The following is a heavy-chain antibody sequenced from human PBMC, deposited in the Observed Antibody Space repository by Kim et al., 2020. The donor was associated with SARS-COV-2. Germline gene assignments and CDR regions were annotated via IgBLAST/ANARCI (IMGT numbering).Heavy chain of an antibody. CDR2: VYYSGRT. CDR3: AGRKRPSGSPFDS. V-gene: IGHV4-59*01. D-gene: IGHD1-26*01. Sequence: SETLSLTCTVSGGPFTSYFWSWSRQPPGKGLEWIGYVYYSGRTRYNPSLKSRVTISLDTSENQFPLKLTSVTAADTAVYNCAGRKRPSGSPFDSFGQGTL. J-gene: IGHJ4*02. CDR1: GGPFTSYF.